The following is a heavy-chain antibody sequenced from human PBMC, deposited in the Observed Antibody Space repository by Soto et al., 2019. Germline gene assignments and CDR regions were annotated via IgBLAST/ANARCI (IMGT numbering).Heavy chain of an antibody. CDR3: ARGREGSDPYYYYYGMDV. J-gene: IGHJ6*02. Sequence: ETLSLTCAVYGGSFSGYYWSWIRQPPGKGLEWIGEINHSGSTNYNPSLKSRVTISVDTSKNQFSLKLSSVTAADTAVYYCARGREGSDPYYYYYGMDVWGQGTTVTVSS. V-gene: IGHV4-34*01. CDR2: INHSGST. CDR1: GGSFSGYY.